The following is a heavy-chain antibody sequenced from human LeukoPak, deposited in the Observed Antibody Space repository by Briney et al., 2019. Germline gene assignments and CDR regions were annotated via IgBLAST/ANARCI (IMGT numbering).Heavy chain of an antibody. D-gene: IGHD1-1*01. J-gene: IGHJ4*02. Sequence: GGSLRLSCAASAFTFSSHPMGWVRRAPGKGLEWVSSICSSIGCTYYADSVRGRFAISRDDSKNTLYLQMNTLRAEDTAVYYFARISLAPSDNFAGWGQGTLVTASS. V-gene: IGHV3-23*01. CDR1: AFTFSSHP. CDR2: ICSSIGCT. CDR3: ARISLAPSDNFAG.